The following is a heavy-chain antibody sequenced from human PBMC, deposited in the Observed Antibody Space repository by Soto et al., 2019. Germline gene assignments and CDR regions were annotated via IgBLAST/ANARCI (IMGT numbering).Heavy chain of an antibody. CDR1: GGSISSGDYY. D-gene: IGHD5-18*01. CDR3: ARDRGYSYATVDY. CDR2: IYYSGST. V-gene: IGHV4-30-4*01. Sequence: SETLSLTCTVSGGSISSGDYYWSWIRQPPGKGLEWIGYIYYSGSTYYNPSLKSRVTISVDTSKNQFSLKLSSVTAADTAVYYCARDRGYSYATVDYWGQGTLVTVSS. J-gene: IGHJ4*02.